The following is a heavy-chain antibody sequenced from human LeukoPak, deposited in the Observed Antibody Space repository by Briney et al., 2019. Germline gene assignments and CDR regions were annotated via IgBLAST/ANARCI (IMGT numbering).Heavy chain of an antibody. V-gene: IGHV1-46*01. J-gene: IGHJ4*02. D-gene: IGHD1-26*01. Sequence: ASVKVSCKASGYTFTTYYIHWVRQAPGQGLEWMGIINPNGGSTTYAQKFQGRVTMTRDTSTSTVYIELRSLRSEDTAVYYCARGLYSGGDYWGQGTLVTVSS. CDR3: ARGLYSGGDY. CDR1: GYTFTTYY. CDR2: INPNGGST.